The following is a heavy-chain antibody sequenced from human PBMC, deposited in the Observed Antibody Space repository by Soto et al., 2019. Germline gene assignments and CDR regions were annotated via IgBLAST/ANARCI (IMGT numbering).Heavy chain of an antibody. CDR1: GFTFSDYY. CDR3: ARNHIAASGTSAYDI. D-gene: IGHD6-13*01. Sequence: QVQLVESGGGMVKPGGSLRLSCAASGFTFSDYYMSWIRQAPGKGLEWVSYISPSSSYTNYAVSVKGRFTISRDNAKNSVYLQMNGLRAEDTAVYYCARNHIAASGTSAYDIWGQGTMVTVSS. CDR2: ISPSSSYT. J-gene: IGHJ3*02. V-gene: IGHV3-11*06.